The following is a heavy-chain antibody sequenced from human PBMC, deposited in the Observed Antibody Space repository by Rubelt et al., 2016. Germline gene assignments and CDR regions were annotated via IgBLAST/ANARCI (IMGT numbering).Heavy chain of an antibody. CDR3: ARRPRKWFYFDY. Sequence: QVQLQQWGAGLLKPSETLSLTCAVYGGSFSGYYWSWIRQPPGKGLEWIGYIYYSGSTNYNPSLKSRVTISVDTSKNQFSLKRSSVTAADPAVYYCARRPRKWFYFDYWGQGALVTVSS. V-gene: IGHV4-34*11. J-gene: IGHJ4*02. D-gene: IGHD3-22*01. CDR2: IYYSGST. CDR1: GGSFSGYY.